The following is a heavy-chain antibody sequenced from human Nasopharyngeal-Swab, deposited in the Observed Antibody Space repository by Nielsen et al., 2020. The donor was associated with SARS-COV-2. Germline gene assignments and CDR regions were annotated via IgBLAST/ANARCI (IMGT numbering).Heavy chain of an antibody. CDR3: ARNQLLGSYYYYGMDV. CDR2: ISSSSSSYI. V-gene: IGHV3-21*01. CDR1: GFTFSSYS. J-gene: IGHJ6*02. D-gene: IGHD2-2*01. Sequence: GGSLRLSCAASGFTFSSYSMNWVRQAPGKGLEWVSSISSSSSSYIYYADSVKGRFTISRDNAKNSLYLQMNSLRAEDTAVYYCARNQLLGSYYYYGMDVWGQGTTVTVSS.